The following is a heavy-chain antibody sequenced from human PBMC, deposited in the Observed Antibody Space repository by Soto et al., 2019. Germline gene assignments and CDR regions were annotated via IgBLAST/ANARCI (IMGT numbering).Heavy chain of an antibody. CDR1: GFALSGSA. D-gene: IGHD1-1*01. V-gene: IGHV3-73*01. CDR2: IRNKANNYAT. CDR3: TSPGPFHS. J-gene: IGHJ4*02. Sequence: EVHLVESGGGLVQPGGSLKLSCAGTGFALSGSAFHWVRQASGGGLEWIGRIRNKANNYATAYAESAKGRFTISRDDSLNTAYLEMNSLRIEDSARYYCTSPGPFHSWGRGVLVTVSS.